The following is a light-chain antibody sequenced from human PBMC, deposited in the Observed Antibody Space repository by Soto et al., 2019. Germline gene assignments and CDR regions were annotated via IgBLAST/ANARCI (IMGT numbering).Light chain of an antibody. CDR2: GAS. CDR1: QSVSHSY. V-gene: IGKV3-20*01. Sequence: DIVLTQSPGTLSLSPGERATLSCRASQSVSHSYLAWYQHKPGQAPRLLIYGASSRAAGIPDRFSGSGSGTHFTLTISKLEPEDSAVYYCQQYGTSPRFGQGTKLEIK. CDR3: QQYGTSPR. J-gene: IGKJ2*03.